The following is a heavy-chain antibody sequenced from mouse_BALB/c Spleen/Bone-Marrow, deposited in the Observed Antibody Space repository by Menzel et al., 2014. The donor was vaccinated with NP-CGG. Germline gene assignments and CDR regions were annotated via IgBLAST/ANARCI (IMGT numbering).Heavy chain of an antibody. V-gene: IGHV1-80*01. J-gene: IGHJ1*01. CDR1: GYAFSSYW. CDR2: IYPGDDDT. Sequence: QVQLQQSGAELVRPGSSVKISCKASGYAFSSYWMNWVKQRPGQGLEWIGQIYPGDDDTNFNGKFKGKATLTADKSSSTVYMQLSSLTSEDSAVYFCAKGKDEGSPYFDVWGAGTTVTVSS. CDR3: AKGKDEGSPYFDV.